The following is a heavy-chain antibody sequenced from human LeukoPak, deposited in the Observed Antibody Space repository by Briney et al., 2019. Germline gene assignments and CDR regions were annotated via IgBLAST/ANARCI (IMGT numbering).Heavy chain of an antibody. CDR3: ARGGRRDGYNLYY. Sequence: SETLSLTCSVSGGSISSYYWSWIRQPPGKGLEWIGYIYYSGSTNYNPSLKSRVTISVDTSKNQFSLELSSVTAADTAVYYCARGGRRDGYNLYYWGQGTLVTVSS. D-gene: IGHD5-24*01. CDR1: GGSISSYY. J-gene: IGHJ4*02. V-gene: IGHV4-59*12. CDR2: IYYSGST.